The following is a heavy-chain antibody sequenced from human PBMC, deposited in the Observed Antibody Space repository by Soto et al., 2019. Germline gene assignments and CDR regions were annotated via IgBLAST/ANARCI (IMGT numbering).Heavy chain of an antibody. CDR3: ARDSSWTGYSAQFDY. CDR1: GFTVSSNY. Sequence: PGGSLRLSCAASGFTVSSNYMSWVRQAPGKGLEWVSRINSGGSSTTYADSVKGRFTISRDNAKNTLYLQMNSLRAEDTAVYYCARDSSWTGYSAQFDYWGQGALVTVSS. V-gene: IGHV3-74*01. D-gene: IGHD3-9*01. J-gene: IGHJ4*02. CDR2: INSGGSST.